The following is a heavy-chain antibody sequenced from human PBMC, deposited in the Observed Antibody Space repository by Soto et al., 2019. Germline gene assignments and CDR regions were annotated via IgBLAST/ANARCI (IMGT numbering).Heavy chain of an antibody. J-gene: IGHJ4*02. CDR3: ARGRGYSYGHYYFDY. D-gene: IGHD5-18*01. CDR2: IYYSGTT. V-gene: IGHV4-31*03. Sequence: PSETLSLTCTVSVVSISSEGYYWSWFRQLPGKGLEWIGDIYYSGTTYHNPSLRSRLTISGDASKNQFSLKLSSVTAADTALYYCARGRGYSYGHYYFDYWGQGTLVTVSS. CDR1: VVSISSEGYY.